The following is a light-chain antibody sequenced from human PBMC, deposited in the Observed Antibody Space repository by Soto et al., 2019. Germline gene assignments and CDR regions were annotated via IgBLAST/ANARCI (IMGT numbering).Light chain of an antibody. Sequence: QSALTQPASVSGSPGQSITISCTGTSSDVGGYNYVSWYQQHPGKAPKVMIYDVSKRPSGVSTRFSGSKSGNTASLIISGLQAEDEADYYCSSYTSSCTVVFGGGTKLTVL. J-gene: IGLJ2*01. CDR2: DVS. CDR1: SSDVGGYNY. CDR3: SSYTSSCTVV. V-gene: IGLV2-14*01.